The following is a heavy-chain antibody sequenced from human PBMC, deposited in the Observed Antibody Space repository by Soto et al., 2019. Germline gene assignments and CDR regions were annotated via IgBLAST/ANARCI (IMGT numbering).Heavy chain of an antibody. CDR1: GYIFTSQG. CDR3: ARGRTRALDY. Sequence: GASVKVSCKASGYIFTSQGISWVRQAPGQGIEWMGWISTYNGNPNYAQKLQGRVTMTTNTSTTTAFLELRSLTSDDTAVYYCARGRTRALDYWGQGTPVTVSS. D-gene: IGHD1-7*01. J-gene: IGHJ4*02. V-gene: IGHV1-18*01. CDR2: ISTYNGNP.